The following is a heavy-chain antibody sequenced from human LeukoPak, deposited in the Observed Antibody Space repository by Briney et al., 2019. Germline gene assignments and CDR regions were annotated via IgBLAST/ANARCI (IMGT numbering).Heavy chain of an antibody. J-gene: IGHJ4*02. CDR2: IYYSGST. V-gene: IGHV4-39*07. D-gene: IGHD1-26*01. Sequence: SETLSLTCTVSGGSISSSSYYWGWIRQPPGTGLEWIGSIYYSGSTYYNPSLKSRVTISVDTSNNQFSLKPSSVTAADTAVYYCARDRYSGSGVFDYWGQGTLVTVSS. CDR1: GGSISSSSYY. CDR3: ARDRYSGSGVFDY.